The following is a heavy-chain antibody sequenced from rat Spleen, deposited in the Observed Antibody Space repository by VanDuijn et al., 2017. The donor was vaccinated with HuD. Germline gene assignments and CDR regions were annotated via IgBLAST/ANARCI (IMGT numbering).Heavy chain of an antibody. Sequence: EVKLVESGGGLVQPGRSLKLSCAASGFNFNDNWMGWVRQAPGKGLEWIGEINKDSNRIKYIPSLKDRFTISRDNAKSSLYLQMDSLRSEDTATYYCTTRTRGTFDYWGQGVMVTVSS. J-gene: IGHJ2*01. V-gene: IGHV4-2*01. CDR2: INKDSNRI. CDR3: TTRTRGTFDY. D-gene: IGHD4-3*01. CDR1: GFNFNDNW.